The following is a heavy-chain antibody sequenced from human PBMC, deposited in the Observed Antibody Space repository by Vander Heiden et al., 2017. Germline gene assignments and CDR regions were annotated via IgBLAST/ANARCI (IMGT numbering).Heavy chain of an antibody. CDR1: YDSISSSNYY. Sequence: QLQLQESGPGLVKPSETLSLTCSVSYDSISSSNYYWGWIRQPPGRGLEWIGTMYYSGNTHYKPSLQSRVTISVDTSKNQFSLTLTSVTAADTAVYYCASLLAYCSNGVCSDSTRWFDPWGRGTLVTVSS. J-gene: IGHJ5*02. V-gene: IGHV4-39*01. D-gene: IGHD2-8*01. CDR2: MYYSGNT. CDR3: ASLLAYCSNGVCSDSTRWFDP.